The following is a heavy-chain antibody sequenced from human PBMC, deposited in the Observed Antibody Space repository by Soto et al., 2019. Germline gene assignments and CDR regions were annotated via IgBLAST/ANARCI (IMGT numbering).Heavy chain of an antibody. CDR3: ARGSKCADYSRWVDP. V-gene: IGHV1-8*01. CDR1: GYTFTSYD. CDR2: MNPNSGNT. J-gene: IGHJ5*02. D-gene: IGHD4-17*01. Sequence: QVQLVQSGAEVKKPGASVKVSCKASGYTFTSYDINWVRQATGQGFEYLGWMNPNSGNTGYVKKFQGRVTMTRDTAMSTAYMELSSLRSEDTAVYYCARGSKCADYSRWVDPWGPGTLVTVSS.